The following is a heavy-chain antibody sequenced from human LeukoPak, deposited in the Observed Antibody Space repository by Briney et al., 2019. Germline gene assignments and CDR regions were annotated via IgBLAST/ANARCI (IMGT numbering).Heavy chain of an antibody. CDR1: GYTFTSYY. V-gene: IGHV1-46*01. J-gene: IGHJ4*02. CDR2: INPSGGST. Sequence: ASVKVSCKASGYTFTSYYMHWVRQAPGQGLEWMGIINPSGGSTSYAQKFQARVTMTRDTSTSTVYMELSSLRSEDTAVYYCARGRTTMVRGVDYDYWGQGTLVTVSS. D-gene: IGHD3-10*01. CDR3: ARGRTTMVRGVDYDY.